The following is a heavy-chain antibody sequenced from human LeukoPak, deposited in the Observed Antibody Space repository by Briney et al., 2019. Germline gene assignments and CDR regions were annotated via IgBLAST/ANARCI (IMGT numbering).Heavy chain of an antibody. J-gene: IGHJ4*02. CDR3: ARQMATNPESFDY. CDR2: IYYSGGT. Sequence: SETVSLTCTVSGGSITNYYWSWIRQPPGKGLEWIGYIYYSGGTNYNPSLKSRVTISVDTSKNQFSLKLSSVTAADTAVYYCARQMATNPESFDYWGQGTLVTVSS. CDR1: GGSITNYY. D-gene: IGHD5-24*01. V-gene: IGHV4-59*08.